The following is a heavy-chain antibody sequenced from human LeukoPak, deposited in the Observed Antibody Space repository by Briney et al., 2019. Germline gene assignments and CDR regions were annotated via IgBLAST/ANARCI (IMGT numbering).Heavy chain of an antibody. CDR2: AVSDTT. Sequence: GGSLRLSCAASGFTFSTYAMSWVRQAPGKGLEWVSAVSDTTYYADSVKGRFTISRDNAKNSLYLQMDSLRDEDTAVYYCARGYDYFDYWGQGTLVTVSS. D-gene: IGHD3-16*01. CDR3: ARGYDYFDY. CDR1: GFTFSTYA. V-gene: IGHV3-48*02. J-gene: IGHJ4*02.